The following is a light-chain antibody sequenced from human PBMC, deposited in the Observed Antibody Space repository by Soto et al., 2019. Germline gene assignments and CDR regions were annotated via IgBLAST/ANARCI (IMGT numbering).Light chain of an antibody. CDR2: DAS. Sequence: DIQMTQSPSTLSASVGDRVTITCRASQSISSWLAWYQQKPGKAPKLLIYDASSLESGVPSRLSGSGSGTDFTLTISSLQPDDFATYYGQQYNSYSPPRTFGQGTKVEIK. V-gene: IGKV1-5*01. J-gene: IGKJ1*01. CDR1: QSISSW. CDR3: QQYNSYSPPRT.